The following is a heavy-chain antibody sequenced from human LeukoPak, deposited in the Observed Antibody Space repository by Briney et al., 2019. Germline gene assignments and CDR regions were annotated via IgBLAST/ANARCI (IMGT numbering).Heavy chain of an antibody. CDR3: ARVGRAYYYYYGMDV. CDR1: GFTFDDYA. Sequence: GGSLRLSCAASGFTFDDYAMHWVRQAPGKGLEWVSLISWDGVSTYSAASLKGRFTISRDNSKNSLYLQMNSLRAEDTALYFCARVGRAYYYYYGMDVWGKGTTVTVSS. V-gene: IGHV3-43D*04. CDR2: ISWDGVST. D-gene: IGHD3-10*01. J-gene: IGHJ6*04.